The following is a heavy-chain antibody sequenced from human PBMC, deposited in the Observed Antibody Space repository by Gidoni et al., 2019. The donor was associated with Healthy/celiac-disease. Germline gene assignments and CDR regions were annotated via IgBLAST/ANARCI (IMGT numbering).Heavy chain of an antibody. V-gene: IGHV2-26*01. D-gene: IGHD6-19*01. CDR3: ARTGYSSGCYWFDP. Sequence: QVTLKESGPVLVKPTQTLTLTCTVSGFSLSNARMGVSWIRQPPGKALEWLATLFSTDEKSYSTSLKSRITISKDTSKRQVVLTMTNMDPVDTATYYCARTGYSSGCYWFDPWGQGTLVTVSS. CDR2: LFSTDEK. J-gene: IGHJ5*02. CDR1: GFSLSNARMG.